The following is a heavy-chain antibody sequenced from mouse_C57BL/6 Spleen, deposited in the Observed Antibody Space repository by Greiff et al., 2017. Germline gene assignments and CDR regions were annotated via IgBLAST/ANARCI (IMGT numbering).Heavy chain of an antibody. CDR3: ARGYDYYAMDY. J-gene: IGHJ4*01. CDR1: GYTFTDYY. Sequence: QVQLQQSGAELVRPGASVKLSCKASGYTFTDYYINWVKQRPGQGLEWIARIYPGSGNTYYNEKVKGKATLTAEKSSSTAYMQLSSLTSEDSAVYFCARGYDYYAMDYWGQGTSVTVSS. V-gene: IGHV1-76*01. CDR2: IYPGSGNT.